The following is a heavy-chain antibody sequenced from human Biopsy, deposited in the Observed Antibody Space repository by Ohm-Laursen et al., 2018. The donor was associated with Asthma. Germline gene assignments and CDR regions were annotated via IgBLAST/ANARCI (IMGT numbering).Heavy chain of an antibody. CDR2: ISVYNGNT. D-gene: IGHD3-10*01. V-gene: IGHV1-18*01. CDR3: ARAVDYSHYYGIDV. J-gene: IGHJ6*02. CDR1: GGTFSNYA. Sequence: ASVKVSCKASGGTFSNYAISWVRQAPGQGLEWMGWISVYNGNTKVAQKLQDRVTMIADTSTSTAYMELRSLRSDDTAVYFCARAVDYSHYYGIDVWGQGTTVPVS.